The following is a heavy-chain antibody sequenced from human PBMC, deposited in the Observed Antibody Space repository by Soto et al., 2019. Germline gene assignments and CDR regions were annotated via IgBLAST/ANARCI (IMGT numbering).Heavy chain of an antibody. V-gene: IGHV1-46*01. J-gene: IGHJ6*02. CDR2: INPTGGGRT. Sequence: QVQLVQSGAEVKKPGASVKVSCKASGYDVTRYYIHWVRQGPGQGLEWMGIINPTGGGRTKYAQKFRGRVTVTSDRSTSTVYMELTSLRSDDTAVYYCAKVGEHDGDPHLDYYYYGMDVWGQGTTVTVSS. D-gene: IGHD1-1*01. CDR1: GYDVTRYY. CDR3: AKVGEHDGDPHLDYYYYGMDV.